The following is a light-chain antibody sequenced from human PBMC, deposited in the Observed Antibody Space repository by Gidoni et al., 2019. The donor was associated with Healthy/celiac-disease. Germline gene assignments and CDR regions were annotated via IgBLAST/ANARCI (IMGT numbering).Light chain of an antibody. CDR2: AAS. V-gene: IGKV1-39*01. Sequence: DIQMTQSPSSLSASVGYRVTITCRASQSISSYLNWYQQKPGKAPKLLIYAASSLQSGVPSRFSGSGSGTDFTLTISSLQPEDFAAYYCQQSCSTPYTFGPGTKVEIK. J-gene: IGKJ2*01. CDR1: QSISSY. CDR3: QQSCSTPYT.